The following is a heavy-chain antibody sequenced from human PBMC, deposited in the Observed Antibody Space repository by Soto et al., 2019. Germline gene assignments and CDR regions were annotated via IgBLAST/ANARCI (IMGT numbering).Heavy chain of an antibody. J-gene: IGHJ5*02. D-gene: IGHD1-26*01. CDR3: ARVALSGGGWLDP. CDR1: GYTFTSYY. Sequence: QVQLVQSGAEVKKPGASVNVSCKASGYTFTSYYMHWVRQAPGQGLEWMGIINPRGGSTTYAQKFQGRVTVTRDTSPSTVYMELSNLRSDDTAIYYCARVALSGGGWLDPWGQGTLVTVSS. CDR2: INPRGGST. V-gene: IGHV1-46*01.